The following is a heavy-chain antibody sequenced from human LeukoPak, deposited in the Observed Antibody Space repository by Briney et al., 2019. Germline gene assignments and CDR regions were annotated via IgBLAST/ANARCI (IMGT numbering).Heavy chain of an antibody. V-gene: IGHV1-69*06. Sequence: SVKVSCKASGGTFSSYAINWVRQAPGQGLEWMGGIIPIFDTTNYAQNFQGRVTITADKSTNTAYMELSSLRSEDMAVYYCARAIRGSKIASRYYFYYMDIWGKGTTVTVSS. CDR1: GGTFSSYA. J-gene: IGHJ6*03. CDR3: ARAIRGSKIASRYYFYYMDI. CDR2: IIPIFDTT. D-gene: IGHD3-10*01.